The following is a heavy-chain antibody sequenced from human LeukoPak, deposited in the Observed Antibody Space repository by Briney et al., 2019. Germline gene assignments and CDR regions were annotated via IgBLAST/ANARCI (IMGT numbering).Heavy chain of an antibody. J-gene: IGHJ4*02. V-gene: IGHV3-21*04. D-gene: IGHD1-26*01. CDR2: ISSSGTYI. CDR3: AKAGGSYYYFDY. CDR1: GFTFSSYG. Sequence: GGSLRLSCAASGFTFSSYGMSWVRQTPGKGLEWVSSISSSGTYIYYADSVKGRFSISRDNAKNSLYLQMNSLRAEDTALYYCAKAGGSYYYFDYWGQGTLVTVSS.